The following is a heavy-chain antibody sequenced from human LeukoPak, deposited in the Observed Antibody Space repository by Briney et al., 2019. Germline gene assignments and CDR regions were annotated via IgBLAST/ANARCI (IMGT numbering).Heavy chain of an antibody. CDR2: IYHSGST. CDR3: ATLSGYSSGWSTLDY. J-gene: IGHJ4*02. CDR1: GGSISSSNW. Sequence: SGTLSLTCAVSGGSISSSNWWSWVRQPPGKGLEWIGEIYHSGSTNYNPSLKSRVTISVDKSKNQFSLKLSSVTAADTAVYYCATLSGYSSGWSTLDYWGQGTLVTVSS. V-gene: IGHV4-4*02. D-gene: IGHD6-19*01.